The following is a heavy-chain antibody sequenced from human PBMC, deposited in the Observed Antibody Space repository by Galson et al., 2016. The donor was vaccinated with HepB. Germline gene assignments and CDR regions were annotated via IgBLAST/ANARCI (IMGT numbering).Heavy chain of an antibody. V-gene: IGHV3-23*01. CDR2: LSETGGAT. D-gene: IGHD3-10*01. CDR3: AKRRELADDAFDV. CDR1: GFAFSNYA. Sequence: SLRLSCAASGFAFSNYAMSWVRQAPGKGLEWVSGLSETGGATYYAASVKGRFTVSRDNSRNTLHLQMRSLRAEDTAVYYCAKRRELADDAFDVWGQGTLVTVS. J-gene: IGHJ3*01.